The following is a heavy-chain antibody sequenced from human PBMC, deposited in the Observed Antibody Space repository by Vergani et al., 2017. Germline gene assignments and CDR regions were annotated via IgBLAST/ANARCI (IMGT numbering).Heavy chain of an antibody. D-gene: IGHD2-8*01. V-gene: IGHV3-7*01. CDR3: ARGLRGANGVFPT. CDR1: GFTFSSYW. Sequence: EVQLVESGGGLVQPGGSLRLSCAASGFTFSSYWMSWVRQAPGKGLEWVANIKQDGSAKYYVDSVKGRFTISRDNAKNSLYLQMNSLRAEDTAVYYCARGLRGANGVFPTWGQGTLVTVSS. CDR2: IKQDGSAK. J-gene: IGHJ4*02.